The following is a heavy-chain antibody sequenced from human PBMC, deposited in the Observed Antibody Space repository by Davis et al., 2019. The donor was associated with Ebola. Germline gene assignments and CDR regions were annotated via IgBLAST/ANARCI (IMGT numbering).Heavy chain of an antibody. CDR2: INPNSGST. CDR3: ARSGCTNGVCSAHYYYYGMDV. CDR1: GYTFTGYY. J-gene: IGHJ6*02. Sequence: ASVKVSCKASGYTFTGYYMHWVRQAPGQGLEWMGWINPNSGSTNYAQKFQGWVTMTRDTSISTAYMELSRLRSDDTAVYYCARSGCTNGVCSAHYYYYGMDVWGQGTTVTVSS. D-gene: IGHD2-8*01. V-gene: IGHV1-2*04.